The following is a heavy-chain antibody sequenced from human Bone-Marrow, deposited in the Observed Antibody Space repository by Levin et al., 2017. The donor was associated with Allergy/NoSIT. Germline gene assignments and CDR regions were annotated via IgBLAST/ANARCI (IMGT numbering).Heavy chain of an antibody. Sequence: GESLKISCAASGFTFSSYAMSWVRQAPGKGLEWVSAISGSGGSTYYADSVKGRFTISRDNSKNTLYLQMNSLRAEDTAVYYCAKVSVKLGWFDPWGQGTLVTVSS. CDR3: AKVSVKLGWFDP. J-gene: IGHJ5*02. CDR2: ISGSGGST. D-gene: IGHD4-11*01. V-gene: IGHV3-23*01. CDR1: GFTFSSYA.